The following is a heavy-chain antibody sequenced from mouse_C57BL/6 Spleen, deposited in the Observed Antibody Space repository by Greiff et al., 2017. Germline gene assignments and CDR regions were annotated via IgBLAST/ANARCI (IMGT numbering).Heavy chain of an antibody. J-gene: IGHJ3*01. CDR1: GYTFTDYN. V-gene: IGHV1-18*01. Sequence: EVKVVESGPELVKPGASVKIPCKASGYTFTDYNMDWVKQSHGKSLEWIGDINPNNGGTIYNQKFKGKATLTVDKSSSTAYMELRSLTSEDTAVYYCARADFGWFAYWGQGTLVTVSA. CDR2: INPNNGGT. CDR3: ARADFGWFAY.